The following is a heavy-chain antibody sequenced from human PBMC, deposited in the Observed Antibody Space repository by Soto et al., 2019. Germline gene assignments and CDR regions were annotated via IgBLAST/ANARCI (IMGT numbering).Heavy chain of an antibody. CDR2: IYHTGGT. Sequence: QVQLQESGPGLVKPSGTLSLNCTVSGDSINIPYWWTWVRQSPGQGLEWIGEIYHTGGTHYNPSLKSRLSLPVDKSENQFSLRLSAVTAADTAVYYCSRRCRNFCGLDGWGQGTTVTVS. D-gene: IGHD2-15*01. CDR1: GDSINIPYW. J-gene: IGHJ6*02. CDR3: SRRCRNFCGLDG. V-gene: IGHV4-4*02.